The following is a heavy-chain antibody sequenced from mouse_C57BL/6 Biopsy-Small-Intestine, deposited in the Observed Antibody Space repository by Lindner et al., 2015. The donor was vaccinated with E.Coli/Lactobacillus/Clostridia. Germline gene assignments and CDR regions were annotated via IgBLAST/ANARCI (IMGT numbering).Heavy chain of an antibody. CDR2: IYPRTDNT. J-gene: IGHJ4*01. CDR1: GYTFTSYG. CDR3: ARSDSTYAMDY. V-gene: IGHV1-81*01. Sequence: VQLRGVVALSVARPWASVKLSCKASGYTFTSYGIAWVKQRTGQGLFWIGEIYPRTDNTFYNEKFKGKATLTADKSSSTAYMELRSLTSEDSAVYFCARSDSTYAMDYWGQGTSVTVSS. D-gene: IGHD2-5*01.